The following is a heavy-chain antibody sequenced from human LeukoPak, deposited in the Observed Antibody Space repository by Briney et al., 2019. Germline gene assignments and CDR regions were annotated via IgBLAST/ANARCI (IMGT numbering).Heavy chain of an antibody. CDR2: ISGSGGST. J-gene: IGHJ4*02. V-gene: IGHV3-23*01. Sequence: PGGSLRLSCAASGFTFSSYAMSWVRQAPGKGLEWVSAISGSGGSTYYADSVKGRFTISRDNSKNALYLQMYSLRAEDTAVYFCAKRARGYCSSTNCGTDYWGQGTLVTVSS. D-gene: IGHD2-2*01. CDR3: AKRARGYCSSTNCGTDY. CDR1: GFTFSSYA.